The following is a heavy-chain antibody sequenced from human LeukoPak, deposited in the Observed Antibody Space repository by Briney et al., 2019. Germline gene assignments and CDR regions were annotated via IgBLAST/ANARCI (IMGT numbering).Heavy chain of an antibody. CDR3: ARVGRGRYYFDY. CDR2: INHSGST. Sequence: SETLSLTCAVYGGSFSGYYWSWIRQPPGKGLEWIGEINHSGSTNYNPSLKSRVTISVDTSKNRFSLKLSSVTAADTAVYYCARVGRGRYYFDYWGQGTLVTVSS. CDR1: GGSFSGYY. D-gene: IGHD3-16*01. V-gene: IGHV4-34*01. J-gene: IGHJ4*02.